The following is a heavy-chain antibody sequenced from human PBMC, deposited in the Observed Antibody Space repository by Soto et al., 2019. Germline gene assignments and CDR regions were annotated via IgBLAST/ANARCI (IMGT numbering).Heavy chain of an antibody. Sequence: PGGSLRLSCAASGFTFSHYAMTWVRQAPGKGLEWVAVMTYGGRNKYYADSVKGRFTISRDNSKNTLYLQMNSLRAEDTAVYYCAKDVESDYYDSSGYPGYWGQGTLVTVSS. CDR2: MTYGGRNK. CDR1: GFTFSHYA. V-gene: IGHV3-30*04. CDR3: AKDVESDYYDSSGYPGY. D-gene: IGHD3-22*01. J-gene: IGHJ4*02.